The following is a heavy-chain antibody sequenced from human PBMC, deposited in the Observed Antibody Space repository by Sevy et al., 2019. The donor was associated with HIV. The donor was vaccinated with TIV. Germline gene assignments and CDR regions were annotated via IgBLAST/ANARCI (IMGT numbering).Heavy chain of an antibody. CDR3: ARGDYYGSLYYFDY. CDR1: GFTFSNYF. D-gene: IGHD3-10*01. V-gene: IGHV3-21*01. Sequence: GGSLRLSCAASGFTFSNYFINWVRQAPGKGLEWVSSISSGSSYIFYADSVKGRFTISSDNAQNSLYLHVNSLRAEDTAVYYCARGDYYGSLYYFDYWGPGTLVTVSS. J-gene: IGHJ4*02. CDR2: ISSGSSYI.